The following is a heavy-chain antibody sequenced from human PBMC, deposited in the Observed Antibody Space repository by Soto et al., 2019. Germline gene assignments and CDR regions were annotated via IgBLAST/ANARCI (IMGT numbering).Heavy chain of an antibody. CDR2: ISYDARNK. V-gene: IGHV3-30*03. D-gene: IGHD2-15*01. J-gene: IGHJ4*02. CDR3: VLGYCSGGHWCYPDY. Sequence: VAAISYDARNKYYADSVKGRLTISRDNSKNTLYLQMNSLRPEDTAVFYCVLGYCSGGHWCYPDYWGQGTLVTVSP.